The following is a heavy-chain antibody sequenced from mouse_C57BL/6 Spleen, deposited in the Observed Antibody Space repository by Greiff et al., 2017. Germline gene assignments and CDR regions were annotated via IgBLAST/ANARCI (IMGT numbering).Heavy chain of an antibody. V-gene: IGHV1-82*01. D-gene: IGHD2-10*02. CDR3: ARWGYGPYFDY. CDR2: IYPGDGDT. Sequence: QVQLQQSGPALVKPGASVKISCKASGYAFSSSWMNWVKQRPGKGLEWIGRIYPGDGDTNYNGKFKGKATLTADKSSSTAYMQLSSLTSEDSAVYVCARWGYGPYFDYWGQGTTLTVSS. CDR1: GYAFSSSW. J-gene: IGHJ2*01.